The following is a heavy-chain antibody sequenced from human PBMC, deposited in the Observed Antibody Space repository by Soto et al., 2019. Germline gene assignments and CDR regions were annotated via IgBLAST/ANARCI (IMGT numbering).Heavy chain of an antibody. Sequence: TLLMTSSVYRDSVSSVGFLWAWLRRPPGKGLEWIGYIYNGGNTYYRPYLESRMHMSLDATRNHYSLRLTSVTAADTAVYCCARAPVGLETISYVDYWGQGKLVT. CDR1: RDSVSSVGFL. V-gene: IGHV4-30-2*05. CDR3: ARAPVGLETISYVDY. CDR2: IYNGGNT. D-gene: IGHD1-1*01. J-gene: IGHJ4*02.